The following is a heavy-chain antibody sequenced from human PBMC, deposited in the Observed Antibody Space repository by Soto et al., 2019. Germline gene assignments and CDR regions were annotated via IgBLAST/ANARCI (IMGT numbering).Heavy chain of an antibody. J-gene: IGHJ5*02. CDR1: GFTFSSYW. CDR3: ARNDGGAYNWFDP. CDR2: IKQDGSEK. D-gene: IGHD1-1*01. V-gene: IGHV3-7*01. Sequence: EVQLVESGGGLVQPGGSLRLSCAASGFTFSSYWMSWVRQAPGKGLEWVANIKQDGSEKYYVDSVKGRFTISRDNAKNSLYLQMNSLRAEDTAVYYCARNDGGAYNWFDPSGHGTLVTVSS.